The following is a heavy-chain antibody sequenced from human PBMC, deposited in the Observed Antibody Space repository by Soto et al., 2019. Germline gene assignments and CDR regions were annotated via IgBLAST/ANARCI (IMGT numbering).Heavy chain of an antibody. Sequence: EVQILQSGGGLEQPGGSLRLSCAASGFTFSNYAMSWIRQAPGKGLEWVSTIRETGNTYYADSVRGRFATSRDISENTLYLQMSSLRAEDTAVYYCAKQQMGVIRALDYWGQGTLVTVSS. V-gene: IGHV3-23*01. CDR2: IRETGNT. CDR1: GFTFSNYA. D-gene: IGHD1-26*01. J-gene: IGHJ4*02. CDR3: AKQQMGVIRALDY.